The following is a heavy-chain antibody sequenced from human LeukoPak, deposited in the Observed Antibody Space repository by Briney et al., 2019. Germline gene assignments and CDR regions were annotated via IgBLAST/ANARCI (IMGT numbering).Heavy chain of an antibody. D-gene: IGHD3-22*01. Sequence: ASVKVSCKVSGYTFTSYYMHWVRQAPGQGLERMGIINPSGGSTSYAQKFQGRVTMTRDTSTSTVYMELSSLRSEDTAVYYCARGGGYYYDSSGYYYDYWGQGTLVTVSS. V-gene: IGHV1-46*01. CDR3: ARGGGYYYDSSGYYYDY. CDR1: GYTFTSYY. CDR2: INPSGGST. J-gene: IGHJ4*02.